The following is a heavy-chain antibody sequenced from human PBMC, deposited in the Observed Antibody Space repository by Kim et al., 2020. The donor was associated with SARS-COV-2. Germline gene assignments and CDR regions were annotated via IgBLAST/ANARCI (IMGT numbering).Heavy chain of an antibody. Sequence: GGSLRLSCVASGFNFSIYSIDWVRRAPGKGLEWIIYISSTSRTIYYTDSVKDRFTVSRDNAENSVYLQMDSLTDEDTAIYYCARVEPSRYTVDYWGQGTPVTVSS. D-gene: IGHD3-9*01. J-gene: IGHJ4*02. V-gene: IGHV3-48*02. CDR2: ISSTSRTI. CDR3: ARVEPSRYTVDY. CDR1: GFNFSIYS.